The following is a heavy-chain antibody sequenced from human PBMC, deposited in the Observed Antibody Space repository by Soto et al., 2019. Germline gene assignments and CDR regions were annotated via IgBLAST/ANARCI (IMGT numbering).Heavy chain of an antibody. Sequence: HGESLKISCKASGYSFSFYWIGWVRQMPGKGLEWIAIMYPDDSDIRYSPSFEAHVTISADKSTSTAFLQWSSLKASDTAMYYCATAYVYDFENSNYYRDAFDIWGQGTLVT. CDR3: ATAYVYDFENSNYYRDAFDI. V-gene: IGHV5-51*01. CDR2: MYPDDSDI. CDR1: GYSFSFYW. J-gene: IGHJ3*02. D-gene: IGHD3-22*01.